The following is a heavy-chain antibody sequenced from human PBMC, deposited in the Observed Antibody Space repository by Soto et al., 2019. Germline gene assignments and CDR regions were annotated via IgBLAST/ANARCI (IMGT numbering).Heavy chain of an antibody. CDR3: ARRSVILGYYYYGMDV. D-gene: IGHD2-21*01. Sequence: GESLKISCKGSGYSFTCYWIGWVRQMPGKGLEWMGIIYPGDSDTRYSPSFQGQVTISADKSISTAYLQWSSLKASDTAMYYCARRSVILGYYYYGMDVWGQGTTVNVSS. CDR2: IYPGDSDT. V-gene: IGHV5-51*01. CDR1: GYSFTCYW. J-gene: IGHJ6*02.